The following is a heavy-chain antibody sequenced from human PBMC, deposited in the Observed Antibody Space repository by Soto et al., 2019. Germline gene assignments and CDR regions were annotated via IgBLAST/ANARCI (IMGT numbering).Heavy chain of an antibody. CDR1: GGSISSSNW. CDR2: IYHSGST. V-gene: IGHV4-4*02. D-gene: IGHD3-22*01. J-gene: IGHJ3*02. CDR3: ARGGNRKTYYYDSSGYYPAGAFDI. Sequence: SETLSLTCAVSGGSISSSNWWSWVRQPPGKGLEWIGEIYHSGSTNYNPSHKSRVTISVDKSKNQFSLKLSSVTAADTAVYYCARGGNRKTYYYDSSGYYPAGAFDIWGQGTMVTVSS.